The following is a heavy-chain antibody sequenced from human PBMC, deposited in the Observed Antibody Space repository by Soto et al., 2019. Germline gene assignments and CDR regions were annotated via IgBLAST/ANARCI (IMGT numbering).Heavy chain of an antibody. CDR2: ISSSGSTI. CDR1: GFTFSDYY. Sequence: GGSLRLSCAASGFTFSDYYMSWIRQAPGKGLEWVSYISSSGSTIYYADSVKGRFTISRDNAKNSLYLQMNSLRAEDTAVYYCARVLNYDFWSGYDAFDIWGQGTMVTVSS. D-gene: IGHD3-3*01. V-gene: IGHV3-11*01. J-gene: IGHJ3*02. CDR3: ARVLNYDFWSGYDAFDI.